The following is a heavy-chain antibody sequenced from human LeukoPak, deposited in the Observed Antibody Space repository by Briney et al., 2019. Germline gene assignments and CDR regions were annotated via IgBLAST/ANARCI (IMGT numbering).Heavy chain of an antibody. CDR1: GGTFSSYA. CDR2: IIPIFGTA. D-gene: IGHD5-18*01. V-gene: IGHV1-69*13. Sequence: SVKVSCKASGGTFSSYAISWVRQAPGQGLEWMGGIIPIFGTANYAQKFQGRGTITADESTSTAYMELSSLRSEDTAVYYCARARGYSYAFDYFAYWGQGTLVAVSS. CDR3: ARARGYSYAFDYFAY. J-gene: IGHJ4*02.